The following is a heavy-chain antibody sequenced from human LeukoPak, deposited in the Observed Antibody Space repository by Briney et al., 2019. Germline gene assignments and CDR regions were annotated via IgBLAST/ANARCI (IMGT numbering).Heavy chain of an antibody. CDR2: IYHSGST. Sequence: SETLSLTCTVSGYSISSGYYWGWIRQPPGKGLEWIGSIYHSGSTYYNPSLKSRVTISVDTSKNQFSLKLSSVTAADTAVYYCAREGITMIVGDAFVIWGQGTMVTVSS. V-gene: IGHV4-38-2*02. CDR3: AREGITMIVGDAFVI. J-gene: IGHJ3*02. CDR1: GYSISSGYY. D-gene: IGHD3-22*01.